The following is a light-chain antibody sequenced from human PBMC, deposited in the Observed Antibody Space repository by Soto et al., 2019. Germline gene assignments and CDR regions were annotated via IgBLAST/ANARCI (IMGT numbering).Light chain of an antibody. CDR2: EVS. CDR1: SSDVGGYDF. V-gene: IGLV2-14*01. J-gene: IGLJ1*01. CDR3: RPYTSDWGV. Sequence: QSVLTQPASVSGSPGQSITISCTGTSSDVGGYDFVSWYQHHPGKAPKLIIYEVSTRPSGVSNRFSGSKSGNTASLTISGLQAEEEADYSCRPYTSDWGVFGTGPKLTVL.